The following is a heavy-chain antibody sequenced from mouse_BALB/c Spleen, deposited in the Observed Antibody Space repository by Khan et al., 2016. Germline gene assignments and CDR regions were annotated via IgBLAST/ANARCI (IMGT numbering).Heavy chain of an antibody. CDR3: ASDLLWYTMDY. V-gene: IGHV1S135*01. J-gene: IGHJ4*01. CDR1: GYTFTSYN. Sequence: VQLQQSGPELVKPGASVKVSCKASGYTFTSYNMYWVKQSHGKSLEWIGYIDPYNGGTNYNQKFKGKATLTVDKSSSTAYMHLNSLTSEDSAVXYCASDLLWYTMDYWGQGTSVTVSS. D-gene: IGHD2-1*01. CDR2: IDPYNGGT.